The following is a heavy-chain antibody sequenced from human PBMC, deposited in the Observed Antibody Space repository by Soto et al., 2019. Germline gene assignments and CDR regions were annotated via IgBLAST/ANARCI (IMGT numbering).Heavy chain of an antibody. Sequence: SETLSLTSTVSGGSISSGDYYWSWIRQPPGKGLEWIGYIYYSGSTYYNPSLKSRVTISVDTSKNQFSLKLSSVTAADTAVYYCARVGGRYSYGAPYYFDYWGQGTLVTVSS. CDR2: IYYSGST. J-gene: IGHJ4*02. V-gene: IGHV4-30-4*01. CDR1: GGSISSGDYY. CDR3: ARVGGRYSYGAPYYFDY. D-gene: IGHD5-18*01.